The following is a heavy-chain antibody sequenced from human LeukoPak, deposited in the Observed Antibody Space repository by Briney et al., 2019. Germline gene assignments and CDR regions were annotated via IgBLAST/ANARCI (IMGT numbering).Heavy chain of an antibody. CDR1: GFTFSSYA. CDR3: AKVPWGSGYNFDY. D-gene: IGHD3-22*01. J-gene: IGHJ4*02. CDR2: ISYDGSNK. V-gene: IGHV3-30*04. Sequence: GGSLRLSCAASGFTFSSYAMHWVRQAPGKGLEWVAVISYDGSNKYYADSVKGRFTISRDNSKNTLYLQMNSLRAEDTSVYYCAKVPWGSGYNFDYWGQGTLVTVSS.